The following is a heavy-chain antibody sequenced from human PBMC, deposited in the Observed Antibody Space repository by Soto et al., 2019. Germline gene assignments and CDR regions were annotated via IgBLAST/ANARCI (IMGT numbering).Heavy chain of an antibody. CDR2: ISWNGYSI. V-gene: IGHV3-9*01. D-gene: IGHD3-3*01. J-gene: IGHJ6*02. CDR1: GFTFDDHV. CDR3: ARSWSGSTSGRVDV. Sequence: EVQLVESGGGLVHPGKSLRLSCVASGFTFDDHVMHWVRQVPGKGLEWVGHISWNGYSIGYGGSVRGRFTISRDNAKNTLYLQMNRLRPEHTALYYCARSWSGSTSGRVDVWGQGTTVTVS.